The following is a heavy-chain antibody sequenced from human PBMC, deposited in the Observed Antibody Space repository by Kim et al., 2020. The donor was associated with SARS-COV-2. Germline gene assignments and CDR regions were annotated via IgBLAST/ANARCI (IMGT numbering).Heavy chain of an antibody. V-gene: IGHV3-48*02. J-gene: IGHJ6*03. Sequence: GRFTIARDNAKNSLYLQMNSLRDEDTAVYYCARGGDTAMTSYYYYYMDVWGKGTTVTVSS. D-gene: IGHD5-18*01. CDR3: ARGGDTAMTSYYYYYMDV.